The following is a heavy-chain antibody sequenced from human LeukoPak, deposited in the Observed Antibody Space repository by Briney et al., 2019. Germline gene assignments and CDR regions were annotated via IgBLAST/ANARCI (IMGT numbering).Heavy chain of an antibody. CDR3: ARVGYSGWNLEY. V-gene: IGHV3-20*04. J-gene: IGHJ4*02. CDR1: GFTFDDYG. D-gene: IGHD5-12*01. Sequence: GGSLRLSCAASGFTFDDYGMSWVRQAPGKGLEWVSGINWNGGSTGYADSVKGRFTISRDDAKNSLYVQMNSLRDEDTAVYYCARVGYSGWNLEYWGQGTLVTVSS. CDR2: INWNGGST.